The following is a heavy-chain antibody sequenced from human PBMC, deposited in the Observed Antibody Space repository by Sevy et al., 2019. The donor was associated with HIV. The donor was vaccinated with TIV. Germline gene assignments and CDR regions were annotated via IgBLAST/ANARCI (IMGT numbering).Heavy chain of an antibody. CDR3: ARGADYFDSSGANFEY. J-gene: IGHJ4*02. D-gene: IGHD3-22*01. V-gene: IGHV3-33*01. CDR2: IWYDGSSK. Sequence: GGSLRLSCAASGFSFSNYGMHWVRQAPGKGLEWVALIWYDGSSKYYADSVKGRLTTSRDNSKNTLSLQMNSLRAEDTAVYYCARGADYFDSSGANFEYWGQGTLVTVSS. CDR1: GFSFSNYG.